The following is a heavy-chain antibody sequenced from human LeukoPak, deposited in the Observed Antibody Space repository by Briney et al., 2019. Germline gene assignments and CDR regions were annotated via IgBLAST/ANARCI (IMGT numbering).Heavy chain of an antibody. V-gene: IGHV4-39*07. CDR2: ISYSGTI. Sequence: KSSETLSLTCTVSGGFMSSRPYYWGWVRQPPGKGLVWIGTISYSGTIYYSPSLKSRVTISLDTSKNQYSLKLSSVTAADTAIYYCARDFSSSSTVYYYYYMDVWGKGTTVTVSS. J-gene: IGHJ6*03. CDR1: GGFMSSRPYY. D-gene: IGHD6-13*01. CDR3: ARDFSSSSTVYYYYYMDV.